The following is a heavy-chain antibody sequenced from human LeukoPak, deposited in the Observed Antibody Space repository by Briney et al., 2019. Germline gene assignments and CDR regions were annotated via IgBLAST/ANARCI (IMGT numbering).Heavy chain of an antibody. D-gene: IGHD2-15*01. Sequence: GGSLRLSCAASGFTFGSYALHWVRQAPGKGLEWVSAISGSGGSTYYADSVKGRFTISRDNSKNTLYLQMNSLRAEDTAVYYCARDVRGYCSGIPCGDGIDVWGQGTTVTVSS. V-gene: IGHV3-23*01. CDR1: GFTFGSYA. J-gene: IGHJ6*02. CDR3: ARDVRGYCSGIPCGDGIDV. CDR2: ISGSGGST.